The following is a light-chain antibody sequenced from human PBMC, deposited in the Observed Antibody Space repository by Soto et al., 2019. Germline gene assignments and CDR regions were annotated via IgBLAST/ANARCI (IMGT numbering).Light chain of an antibody. CDR3: AAWDDSLNGVV. J-gene: IGLJ2*01. Sequence: QSVLTQPPSASGTPGQRVTISCSGSSSNIGSNTVNWYQQLPGTAPKLLIYSNNQRPSGVPDRFSGSKSGTSASLAISGLQSEDDADYYCAAWDDSLNGVVFGGGTKVTVL. V-gene: IGLV1-44*01. CDR2: SNN. CDR1: SSNIGSNT.